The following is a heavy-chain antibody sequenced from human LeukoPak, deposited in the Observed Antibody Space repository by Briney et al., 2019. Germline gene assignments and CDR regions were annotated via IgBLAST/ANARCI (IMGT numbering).Heavy chain of an antibody. CDR1: GFTFSDYY. D-gene: IGHD6-13*01. CDR3: AKVVIAAGCDY. V-gene: IGHV3-11*01. J-gene: IGHJ4*02. CDR2: ISSSGSTI. Sequence: GGSLRLSCAASGFTFSDYYMSWIRQAPGKGLEWVSYISSSGSTIYYADSVKGRFTISRDNSKNTLYLQMDSLRADDTAVYYCAKVVIAAGCDYWGQGTLVTVSS.